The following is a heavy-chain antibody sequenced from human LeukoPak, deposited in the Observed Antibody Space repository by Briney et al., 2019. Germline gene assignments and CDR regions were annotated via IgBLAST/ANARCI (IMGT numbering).Heavy chain of an antibody. J-gene: IGHJ4*02. CDR2: INPSGGST. CDR1: GYTFTSYY. D-gene: IGHD5-12*01. CDR3: ARVGPFMATITHAMY. V-gene: IGHV1-46*01. Sequence: GASVKVSCKASGYTFTSYYMHWVRQAPGQGLEWMGIINPSGGSTSYAQKFQGRVTMTRDTSTSTVYMELSSLRSEDTAVYYCARVGPFMATITHAMYWGQGTLVTVSS.